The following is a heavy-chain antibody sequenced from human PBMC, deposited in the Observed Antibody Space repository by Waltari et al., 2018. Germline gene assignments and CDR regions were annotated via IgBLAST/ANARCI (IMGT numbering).Heavy chain of an antibody. D-gene: IGHD3-3*01. CDR3: AKEKGVRTFGVPKGWFDP. CDR2: IRDDNGDT. V-gene: IGHV1-18*01. CDR1: GYTFLSYG. Sequence: QFQLVQSGAEVKKPGASVKVSCKASGYTFLSYGISWVRQAPGQGLEWMGWIRDDNGDTNYAQKFQGRVTMTRDTSTSTAYMELRSLTSDDTAVYYCAKEKGVRTFGVPKGWFDPWGQGTLVSVSS. J-gene: IGHJ5*02.